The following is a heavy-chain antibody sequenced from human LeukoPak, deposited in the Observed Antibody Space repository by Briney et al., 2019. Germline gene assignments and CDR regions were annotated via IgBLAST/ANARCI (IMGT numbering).Heavy chain of an antibody. J-gene: IGHJ4*02. CDR1: GYTFTSYY. CDR2: INTSGGTT. D-gene: IGHD2-8*01. CDR3: ARAERKRRDIVLMVYAISFDY. Sequence: ASVKVSCKTSGYTFTSYYIHWVRQAPGQGLEWMGIINTSGGTTNYAQKFQGRVTMTRDMSTSTVYMELSSLRSEDTAVYYCARAERKRRDIVLMVYAISFDYWGQGTLVTVSS. V-gene: IGHV1-46*01.